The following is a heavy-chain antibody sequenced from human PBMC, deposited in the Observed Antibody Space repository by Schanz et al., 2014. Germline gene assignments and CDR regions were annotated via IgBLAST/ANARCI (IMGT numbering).Heavy chain of an antibody. Sequence: EVQLVESGGGLVKPGGSLRLSCAASGFTFSSYSLAWVRQAPGKGLEWVSFISTGRYLYYADSVKGRFTISRDNTKNSVFLQMSSLRVEDTAVYYCARGYSNIWSPMAYWGQGTLVTVSS. D-gene: IGHD6-13*01. CDR1: GFTFSSYS. CDR3: ARGYSNIWSPMAY. V-gene: IGHV3-21*02. J-gene: IGHJ4*02. CDR2: ISTGRYL.